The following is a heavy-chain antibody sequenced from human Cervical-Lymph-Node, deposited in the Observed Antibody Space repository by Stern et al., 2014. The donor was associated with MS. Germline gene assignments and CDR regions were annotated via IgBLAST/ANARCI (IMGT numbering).Heavy chain of an antibody. CDR1: GGSISSGGYY. V-gene: IGHV4-31*01. CDR2: IYYSGST. J-gene: IGHJ3*02. CDR3: ARGGHLDAFDI. Sequence: QVQLQESGPGLVKPSQTLSLTCTVSGGSISSGGYYWSWIRQHTGKGLEGIGYIYYSGSTYYNPSLKSLVTISVDTSKNQFSLKLSSVTAADTAVYYCARGGHLDAFDIWGQGTMVTVSS. D-gene: IGHD1-26*01.